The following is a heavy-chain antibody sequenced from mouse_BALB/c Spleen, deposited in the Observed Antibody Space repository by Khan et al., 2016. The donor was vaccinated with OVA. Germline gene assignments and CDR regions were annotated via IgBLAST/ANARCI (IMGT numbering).Heavy chain of an antibody. CDR2: IWGDGST. V-gene: IGHV2-6-7*01. Sequence: QVQLKQSGPGLVAPSQSLSITCTVVGFSLTDYGVHWVRQPPGKGLEWLGMIWGDGSTDYNSTLKSRLSINKDNSKSQVFLKMNSLQTDDTARYXCASEGNGFYGFAFWGQGTLVTVSA. J-gene: IGHJ3*01. D-gene: IGHD2-3*01. CDR1: GFSLTDYG. CDR3: ASEGNGFYGFAF.